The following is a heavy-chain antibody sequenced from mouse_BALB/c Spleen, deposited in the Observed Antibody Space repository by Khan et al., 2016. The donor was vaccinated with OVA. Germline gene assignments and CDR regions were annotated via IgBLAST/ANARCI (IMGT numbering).Heavy chain of an antibody. V-gene: IGHV5-6*01. CDR2: ISSGGSYT. CDR3: ARQPGYYGSRSYFDY. Sequence: ELELVESGGDLVKPGGSLKLSCAASGFTFSSYGMSWVRQTPDKRLEWVATISSGGSYTYYPDSVKGRFTISRDSAENTLHLQMSSLRSEDTAMYYCARQPGYYGSRSYFDYWGQGTTLTVSS. J-gene: IGHJ2*01. D-gene: IGHD1-1*01. CDR1: GFTFSSYG.